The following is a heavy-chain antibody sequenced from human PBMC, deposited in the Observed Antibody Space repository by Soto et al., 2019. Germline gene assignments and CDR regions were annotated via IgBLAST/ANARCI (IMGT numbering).Heavy chain of an antibody. Sequence: TSETLSLTCTVSGGSISSSSYLWGLIRQPPGKGLEWIGSIYFAGSTYYNPSLQSRLTISVDTSRNQFSLKMNSLTAADTAIYYCGGLRRSGSYLHSWGQGSLVTAS. CDR1: GGSISSSSYL. CDR2: IYFAGST. D-gene: IGHD1-26*01. CDR3: GGLRRSGSYLHS. J-gene: IGHJ4*02. V-gene: IGHV4-39*01.